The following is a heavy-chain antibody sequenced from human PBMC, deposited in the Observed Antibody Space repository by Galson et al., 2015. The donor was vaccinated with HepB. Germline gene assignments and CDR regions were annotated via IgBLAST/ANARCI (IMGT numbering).Heavy chain of an antibody. J-gene: IGHJ6*02. CDR2: IRYDGSNK. V-gene: IGHV3-30*02. D-gene: IGHD6-13*01. Sequence: SLRLSCAASGFTFSSYGMHWVRQAPGKGLEWVAFIRYDGSNKYYADSVKGRFTISRDNSKNTLYLQMNSLRAEDTAVYYCAKAEQQLDGYYYYGMDVWGQGTTVTVSS. CDR1: GFTFSSYG. CDR3: AKAEQQLDGYYYYGMDV.